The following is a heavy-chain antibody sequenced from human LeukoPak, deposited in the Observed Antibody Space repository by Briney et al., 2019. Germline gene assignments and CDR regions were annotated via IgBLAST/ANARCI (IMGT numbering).Heavy chain of an antibody. Sequence: GGSLRLSCAASGFTFSNAWMSWVRQAPGKGLEWVGRIKSKTDGGTTDYAAPVKGRFTISRDDSKNTLYLQMNSLKTEDTAVYYCTTDVAGRQYYYYYMDVWGKGTTVTVSS. J-gene: IGHJ6*03. D-gene: IGHD2-15*01. CDR3: TTDVAGRQYYYYYMDV. CDR2: IKSKTDGGTT. CDR1: GFTFSNAW. V-gene: IGHV3-15*01.